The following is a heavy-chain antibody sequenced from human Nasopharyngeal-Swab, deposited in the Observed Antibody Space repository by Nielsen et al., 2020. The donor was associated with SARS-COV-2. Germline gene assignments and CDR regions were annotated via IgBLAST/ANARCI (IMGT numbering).Heavy chain of an antibody. CDR2: IKQDGSEK. CDR3: AREVDSSGLVDY. Sequence: GESLKISCAASGFTFSSYWMSWVRQAPGKGLEWVANIKQDGSEKYYVDSVKGRFTISRDNAKNSLYLQMNSLRAEDTAVYYCAREVDSSGLVDYWGQGTLVTVSS. CDR1: GFTFSSYW. J-gene: IGHJ4*02. V-gene: IGHV3-7*01. D-gene: IGHD6-19*01.